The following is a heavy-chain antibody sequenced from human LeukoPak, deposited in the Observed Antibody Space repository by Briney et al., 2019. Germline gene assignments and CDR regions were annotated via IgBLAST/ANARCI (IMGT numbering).Heavy chain of an antibody. Sequence: PSETLSLTCAVYGGSFSGYYWSWIRQPPGKGLEWIGYIYYSGSTNYNPSLKSRVTISVDTSKNQFSLKLSSVTAADTAVYYCARSHSSSWYFGWFDPWGQGTLVTVSS. V-gene: IGHV4-59*01. CDR1: GGSFSGYY. J-gene: IGHJ5*02. CDR2: IYYSGST. CDR3: ARSHSSSWYFGWFDP. D-gene: IGHD6-13*01.